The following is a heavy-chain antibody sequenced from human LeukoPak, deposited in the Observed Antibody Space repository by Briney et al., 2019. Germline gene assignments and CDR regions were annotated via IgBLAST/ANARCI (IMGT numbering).Heavy chain of an antibody. J-gene: IGHJ4*02. CDR3: AREDRIRIAVAGYYFDY. CDR2: IKQDGSEK. Sequence: GGSLRLSCAASGFTFSSYWMSWVRQAPGKGLEWVANIKQDGSEKYYVDSVKGRFTISRDNAKNSLYLQMNSLRAEDTAVYYCAREDRIRIAVAGYYFDYWGQGTLVTVSS. V-gene: IGHV3-7*01. D-gene: IGHD6-19*01. CDR1: GFTFSSYW.